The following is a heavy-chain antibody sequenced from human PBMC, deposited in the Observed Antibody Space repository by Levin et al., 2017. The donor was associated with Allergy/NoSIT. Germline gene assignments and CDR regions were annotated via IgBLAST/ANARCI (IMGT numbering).Heavy chain of an antibody. V-gene: IGHV3-48*01. Sequence: GESLKISCAASGFTFSSYSMNWVRQAPGKGLEWVSYISSSSSTIYYADSVKGRFTISRDNAKNSLYLQMNSLRAEDTAVYYCARDDGRASTVTTTFDYWGQGTLVTVSS. CDR3: ARDDGRASTVTTTFDY. D-gene: IGHD4-17*01. CDR2: ISSSSSTI. CDR1: GFTFSSYS. J-gene: IGHJ4*02.